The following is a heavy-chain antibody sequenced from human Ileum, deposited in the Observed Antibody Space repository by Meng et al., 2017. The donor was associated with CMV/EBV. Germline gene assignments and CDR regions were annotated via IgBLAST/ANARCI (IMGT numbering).Heavy chain of an antibody. CDR1: GGSFSGYY. V-gene: IGHV4-34*01. D-gene: IGHD6-19*01. Sequence: QVQLQQWGAGLLKPSETLSITCAVYGGSFSGYYWSWIRQPPGKGLEWIGEINHSGSTNYNPSLKSRVTISVDTSKNQFSLKLSSVTAADTAVYYCARGRVAGVWGQGTLVTVSS. CDR2: INHSGST. J-gene: IGHJ4*02. CDR3: ARGRVAGV.